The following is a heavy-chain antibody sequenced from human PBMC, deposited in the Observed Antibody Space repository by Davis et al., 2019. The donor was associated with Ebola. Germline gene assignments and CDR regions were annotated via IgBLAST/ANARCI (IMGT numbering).Heavy chain of an antibody. CDR1: GGSISTHY. CDR3: ARDSGYESDAFDI. Sequence: PSETLSLTCTVSGGSISTHYWTWIRQPPGKGLEWIGYIYYSGSTNYNPSLKSRVTISVDTSKNQFSLKLSSVTAADTAVYYCARDSGYESDAFDIWGQGTMVTVSS. J-gene: IGHJ3*02. D-gene: IGHD5-12*01. V-gene: IGHV4-59*11. CDR2: IYYSGST.